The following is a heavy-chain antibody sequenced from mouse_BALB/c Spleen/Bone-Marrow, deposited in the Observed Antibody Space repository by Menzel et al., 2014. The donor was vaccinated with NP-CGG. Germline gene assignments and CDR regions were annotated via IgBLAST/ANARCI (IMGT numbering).Heavy chain of an antibody. D-gene: IGHD2-2*01. CDR2: ISSGGGRI. CDR1: GFAFSGND. J-gene: IGHJ4*01. CDR3: ARQRGYAYAMDY. V-gene: IGHV5-12-1*01. Sequence: EVQGAESGGGLVKPGGSLKLSCAASGFAFSGNDMSWVRQIPEKRLEWVAYISSGGGRIYYPDTVKGRFTISRDNAKNTLYLQMNSLKSEDTAMYYCARQRGYAYAMDYLGQGTSVTVSS.